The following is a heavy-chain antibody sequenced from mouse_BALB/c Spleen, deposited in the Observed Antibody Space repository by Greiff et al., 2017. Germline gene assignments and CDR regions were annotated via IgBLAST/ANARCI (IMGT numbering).Heavy chain of an antibody. J-gene: IGHJ2*01. CDR2: IDPFNGGT. CDR3: ARGGVDGY. CDR1: GYSFTSYY. Sequence: VQLQQSGPELMKPGASVKISCKASGYSFTSYYMHWVKQSHGKSLEWIGYIDPFNGGTSYNQKFKGKATLTVDKSSSTAYMHLSSLTSEDSAVYYCARGGVDGYWGQGTTLTVSS. V-gene: IGHV1S135*01. D-gene: IGHD1-1*01.